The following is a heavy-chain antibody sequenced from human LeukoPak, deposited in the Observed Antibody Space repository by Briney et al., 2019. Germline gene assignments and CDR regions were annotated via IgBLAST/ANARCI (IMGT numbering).Heavy chain of an antibody. V-gene: IGHV4-30-4*08. CDR1: GGSISSGDYY. Sequence: KASETLSLTCTVSGGSISSGDYYWGWIRQPPGKGLERIGYIYYSGSTYYNPSLKSRVTISVDTSKNQFSLKLSSVTAADTAVYCCARALRIAVAGNADPFDYWGQGTLVTVSS. CDR2: IYYSGST. CDR3: ARALRIAVAGNADPFDY. J-gene: IGHJ4*02. D-gene: IGHD6-19*01.